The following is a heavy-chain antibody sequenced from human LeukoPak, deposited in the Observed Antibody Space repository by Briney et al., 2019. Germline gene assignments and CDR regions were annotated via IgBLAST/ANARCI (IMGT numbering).Heavy chain of an antibody. CDR1: GYSSTSYW. J-gene: IGHJ5*02. CDR3: AASPSTSTPFDT. V-gene: IGHV5-51*01. D-gene: IGHD2/OR15-2a*01. Sequence: SESLKRSSNGSGYSSTSYWIGWVRQTPRKGVGWRGIIYPGDSDTIYSPSFQGQVTTSANKSISTAYLQWSSLNASDAAMYYWAASPSTSTPFDTWGQGTLVTVSS. CDR2: IYPGDSDT.